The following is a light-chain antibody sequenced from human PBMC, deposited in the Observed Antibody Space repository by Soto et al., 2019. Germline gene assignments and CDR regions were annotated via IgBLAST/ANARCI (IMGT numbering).Light chain of an antibody. V-gene: IGLV3-1*01. CDR3: QAWDSSTPVV. CDR2: QDT. J-gene: IGLJ2*01. Sequence: SCELTQPPSVSVSPGQTASITCSGDKLGDKYACWYQQKPGQSPVLVIYQDTKRPSGIPERFSGSNSGNTATLTISGTQAMDEADYYCQAWDSSTPVVFGGGTKLTVL. CDR1: KLGDKY.